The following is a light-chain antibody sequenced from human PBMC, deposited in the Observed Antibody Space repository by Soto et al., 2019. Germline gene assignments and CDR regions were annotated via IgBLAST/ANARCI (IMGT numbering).Light chain of an antibody. Sequence: QSALTHASGVSGCPGQSITISCTGSVSDVGNFVAVSWYQQHPGQVPKLISYEGNRRPSGGSSRFSGSKSVNTASLAIAGLQAEDAADYHCCSYVGDSTYDFGTGTNVTVI. V-gene: IGLV2-23*01. J-gene: IGLJ1*01. CDR3: CSYVGDSTYD. CDR1: VSDVGNFVA. CDR2: EGN.